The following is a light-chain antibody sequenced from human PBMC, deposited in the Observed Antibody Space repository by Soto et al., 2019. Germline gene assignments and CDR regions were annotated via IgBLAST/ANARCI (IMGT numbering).Light chain of an antibody. CDR3: HSYAGTPARLRV. J-gene: IGLJ1*01. V-gene: IGLV2-11*01. Sequence: QSALTQPRSVSGSPGQSVTISCTGTSGDGGDYDYVSWYQQHPGKAPKVLLYDVSKRPSGVPDRFSGSRSGNTASLTISGLQADDEGDYYCHSYAGTPARLRVFGTGTKVTGL. CDR1: SGDGGDYDY. CDR2: DVS.